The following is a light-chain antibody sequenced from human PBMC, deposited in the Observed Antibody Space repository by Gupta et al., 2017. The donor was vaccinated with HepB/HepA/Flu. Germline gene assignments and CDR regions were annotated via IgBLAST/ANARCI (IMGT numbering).Light chain of an antibody. V-gene: IGLV3-21*03. CDR2: DDS. J-gene: IGLJ2*01. CDR3: QVWDSSSDHRVI. Sequence: SYVLTQPPSVSVAPGKPARSTCGGNNIGTKSVQWYKQKPGQAPVLVVYDDSDRPSGIPERFYGSNSGNTATLTIIRVEAGDEADYYCQVWDSSSDHRVIFGGGTKLTVL. CDR1: NIGTKS.